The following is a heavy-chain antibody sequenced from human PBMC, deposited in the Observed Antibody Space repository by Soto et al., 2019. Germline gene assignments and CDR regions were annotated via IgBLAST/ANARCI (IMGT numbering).Heavy chain of an antibody. J-gene: IGHJ6*02. CDR3: ATLWEESGDYDSGAYYYYGMDV. CDR2: IYYSGST. D-gene: IGHD3-22*01. V-gene: IGHV4-39*01. CDR1: GGSISSSSYY. Sequence: SETLSLTCTVSGGSISSSSYYWGWIRQPPGKGLEWIGSIYYSGSTYYNPSLKSRVTISVDTSKNQFSLKLSSVTAADTAVYYCATLWEESGDYDSGAYYYYGMDVWGQGTTVTVSS.